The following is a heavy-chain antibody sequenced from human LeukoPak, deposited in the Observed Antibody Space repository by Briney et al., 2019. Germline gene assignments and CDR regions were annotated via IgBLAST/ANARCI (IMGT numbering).Heavy chain of an antibody. V-gene: IGHV3-53*01. CDR2: IYSGGST. CDR1: GIAVSNSY. D-gene: IGHD5-18*01. Sequence: PGGSLRLSCAASGIAVSNSYMSWVRQAPGKGPEWVSIIYSGGSTHYSDFVKGRFIISRDISTNTLNLQMNSLRAEDTAVYYCARGRGYNYEYTEYWGQGTLVTVSS. CDR3: ARGRGYNYEYTEY. J-gene: IGHJ4*02.